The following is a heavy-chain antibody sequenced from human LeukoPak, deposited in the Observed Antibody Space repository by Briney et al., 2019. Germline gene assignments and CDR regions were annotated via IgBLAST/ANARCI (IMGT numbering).Heavy chain of an antibody. V-gene: IGHV4-34*01. CDR1: GGSFSGYY. D-gene: IGHD3-10*01. J-gene: IGHJ4*02. Sequence: PSETLSLTCAVYGGSFSGYYWSWIRQPPGKGLEWIGEINHSGSTNYNPSLKSRVTMSVDTSKNQFSLKLSSVTAADTAVYYCAREANYYGSGSYFEGTFDYWGQGSLVTVSS. CDR3: AREANYYGSGSYFEGTFDY. CDR2: INHSGST.